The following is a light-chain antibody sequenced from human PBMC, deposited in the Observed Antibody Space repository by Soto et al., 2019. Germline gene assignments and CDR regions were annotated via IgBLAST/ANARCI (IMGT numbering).Light chain of an antibody. CDR2: DVS. CDR3: SSYTPSSTVV. J-gene: IGLJ2*01. CDR1: SSDVGGYNY. Sequence: QPASVLGSPGQSITISGTGTSSDVGGYNYVSWYQQHPGKAPKLMIYDVSARPSGVSDRFSGSKSDNTASLTISGLQAEDEAHYYCSSYTPSSTVVFGGGTQLTV. V-gene: IGLV2-14*01.